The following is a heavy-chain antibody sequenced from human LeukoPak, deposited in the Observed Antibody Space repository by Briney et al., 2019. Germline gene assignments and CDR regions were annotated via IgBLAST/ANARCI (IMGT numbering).Heavy chain of an antibody. CDR1: GGSFSGYY. Sequence: PSETLSLTCAVYGGSFSGYYWSWIRQPPGKGLEWIEEINHSGSTNYNPSLKSRVTISVDTSKNQFSLKLSSVTAADTAVYYRARTFGIVGATTSPSFDYWGQGTLVTVSS. V-gene: IGHV4-34*01. D-gene: IGHD1-26*01. J-gene: IGHJ4*02. CDR3: ARTFGIVGATTSPSFDY. CDR2: INHSGST.